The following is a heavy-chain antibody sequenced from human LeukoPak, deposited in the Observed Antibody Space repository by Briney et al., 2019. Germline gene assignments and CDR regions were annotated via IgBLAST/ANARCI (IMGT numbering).Heavy chain of an antibody. CDR2: IKQDGSET. V-gene: IGHV3-7*02. CDR3: ARAQWRRPDY. CDR1: EFTFSGYW. D-gene: IGHD5-12*01. Sequence: GSLRLSCAASEFTFSGYWMSWFRQAPGKGLEWVATIKQDGSETDYVDSVKGRFTISRDNAKNSLYLQMNSLRIEDTAVYYCARAQWRRPDYWGQGTLVTVSS. J-gene: IGHJ4*02.